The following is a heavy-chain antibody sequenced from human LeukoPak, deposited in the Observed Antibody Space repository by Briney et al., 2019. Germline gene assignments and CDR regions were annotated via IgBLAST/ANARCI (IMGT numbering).Heavy chain of an antibody. J-gene: IGHJ5*02. CDR3: ARVLDEVTDP. D-gene: IGHD4-23*01. CDR1: GGSISSSSYY. CDR2: IYHSGST. V-gene: IGHV4-39*07. Sequence: SETLSLTCTVSGGSISSSSYYWGWIRQPPGKGLEWIGEIYHSGSTNYNPSLKSRVTISVDKSKNQFSLKLSSVTAADTAVYYCARVLDEVTDPWGQGTLVTVSS.